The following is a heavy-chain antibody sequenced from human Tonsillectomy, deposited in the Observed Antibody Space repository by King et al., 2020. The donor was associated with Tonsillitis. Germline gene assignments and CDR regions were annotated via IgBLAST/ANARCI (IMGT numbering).Heavy chain of an antibody. D-gene: IGHD5-12*01. V-gene: IGHV4-59*01. Sequence: QLQESGPGLVKPSETLSLTCTVSGGSISSYYWSWIRQPPGKGLEWIGYIYYSGSTNYNPSLKSRVTISVDTSKNQFSLKLSSVTAADTAVYYCARAPQWATGEYYSYYGMDVWGQGTTVTVSS. CDR3: ARAPQWATGEYYSYYGMDV. CDR2: IYYSGST. CDR1: GGSISSYY. J-gene: IGHJ6*02.